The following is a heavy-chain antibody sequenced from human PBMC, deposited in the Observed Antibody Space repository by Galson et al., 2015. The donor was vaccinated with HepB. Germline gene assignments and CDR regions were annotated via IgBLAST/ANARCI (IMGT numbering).Heavy chain of an antibody. J-gene: IGHJ4*02. CDR2: VSGSGGST. Sequence: SLRLCCGASGLTFSSYAMSWVRQAPGKGLEWVSAVSGSGGSTYYADSVKGRFTISRDNSKNTLYLQMNSLRAEDTAVYYCAKDTPVDYWGQGTLVTVSS. CDR1: GLTFSSYA. CDR3: AKDTPVDY. V-gene: IGHV3-23*01.